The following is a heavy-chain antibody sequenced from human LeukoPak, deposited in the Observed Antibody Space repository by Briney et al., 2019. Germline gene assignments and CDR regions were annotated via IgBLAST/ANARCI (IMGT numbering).Heavy chain of an antibody. CDR1: GGSISSGGYY. J-gene: IGHJ4*02. Sequence: SETLSLTCTVSGGSISSGGYYWSWIRQPPGKGLEWIGYIYHSGSTYYNPSLKSRVTISVDRSKNQFSLKLSSVTAADTAVYYCARRVAAAAGLDLFDYWGQGTLVTVSS. V-gene: IGHV4-30-2*01. CDR3: ARRVAAAAGLDLFDY. CDR2: IYHSGST. D-gene: IGHD6-13*01.